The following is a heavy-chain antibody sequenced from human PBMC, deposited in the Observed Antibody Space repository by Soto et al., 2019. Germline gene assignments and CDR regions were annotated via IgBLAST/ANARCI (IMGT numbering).Heavy chain of an antibody. V-gene: IGHV3-23*01. Sequence: PVGSLRLSCVASRITFGSRATSWVRQAPGEGLEWVSTITDSGGDAKYADSVRGRFAISGDNSKKTLYLQMSSLTAEDSAIYYCARGSTDSYPGSRIFDFWGRGTLVTVSS. J-gene: IGHJ4*02. CDR3: ARGSTDSYPGSRIFDF. CDR2: ITDSGGDA. CDR1: RITFGSRA. D-gene: IGHD3-10*01.